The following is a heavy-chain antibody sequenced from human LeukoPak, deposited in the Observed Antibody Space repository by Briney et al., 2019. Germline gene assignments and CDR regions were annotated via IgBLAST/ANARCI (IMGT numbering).Heavy chain of an antibody. V-gene: IGHV1-69*13. CDR1: GGTFSSYA. CDR2: IIPIFGTA. Sequence: ASVKVSCKASGGTFSSYAISWVRQAPGQGLEWKGGIIPIFGTANYAQKFQGRVTITADESTSTAYMELSSLRSEDTAVYYCASEIAVAGPYYGMDVWGQGTTVTVSS. CDR3: ASEIAVAGPYYGMDV. D-gene: IGHD6-19*01. J-gene: IGHJ6*02.